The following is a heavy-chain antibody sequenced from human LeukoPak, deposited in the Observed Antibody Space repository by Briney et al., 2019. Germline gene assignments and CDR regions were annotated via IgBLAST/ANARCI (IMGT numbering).Heavy chain of an antibody. Sequence: GSVKVSLKASGYTFTSYDINWVRQATGQGLEWMGWMNPNSGNTGYAQKFQGRVTMTRNTSISTAYMELSSLRSEDTAVYYCARGLRWRWLQSYFDYWGQGTLVTVSS. D-gene: IGHD5-24*01. V-gene: IGHV1-8*01. CDR1: GYTFTSYD. CDR3: ARGLRWRWLQSYFDY. CDR2: MNPNSGNT. J-gene: IGHJ4*02.